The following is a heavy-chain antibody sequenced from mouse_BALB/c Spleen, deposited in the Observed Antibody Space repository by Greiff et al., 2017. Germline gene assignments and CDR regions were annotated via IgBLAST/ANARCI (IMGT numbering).Heavy chain of an antibody. CDR2: INSNGGST. J-gene: IGHJ2*01. CDR3: AREGLRPYYFDY. CDR1: GFTFSSYG. D-gene: IGHD2-2*01. V-gene: IGHV5-6-3*01. Sequence: EVKLMESGGGLVQPGGSLKLSCAASGFTFSSYGMSWVRQTPDKRLELVATINSNGGSTYYPDSVKGRFTISRDNAKNTLYLQMSSLKSEDTAMYYCAREGLRPYYFDYWGQGTTLTVSS.